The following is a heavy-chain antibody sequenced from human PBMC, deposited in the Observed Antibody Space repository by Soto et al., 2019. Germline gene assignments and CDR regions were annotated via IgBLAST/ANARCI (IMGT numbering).Heavy chain of an antibody. CDR3: ARVPLSANIVNWYFDL. D-gene: IGHD6-25*01. Sequence: QVHLVQSGAEVKKPGSSVKVSCKASGDTFSSYAFSWVRQAPGQGLEWMGGIIPKFAATDNEQNFQGRVTISADESTSTVYMDLSSLRSEDTAVYYCARVPLSANIVNWYFDLCGRGTLVTVSS. J-gene: IGHJ2*01. V-gene: IGHV1-69*12. CDR2: IIPKFAAT. CDR1: GDTFSSYA.